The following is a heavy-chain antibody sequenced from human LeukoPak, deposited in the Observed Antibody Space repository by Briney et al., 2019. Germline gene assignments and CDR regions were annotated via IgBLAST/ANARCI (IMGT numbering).Heavy chain of an antibody. CDR2: LKQDGSEK. CDR1: GFTFSSYW. V-gene: IGHV3-7*01. D-gene: IGHD6-13*01. CDR3: ARYFLSIAAAGKIFDY. J-gene: IGHJ4*02. Sequence: PGGSLRLSCAASGFTFSSYWMSWVRQAPGKGLEWVANLKQDGSEKYYMDSVKGRFTISRDNAKNSLYLQMNSLRAEDTAVYYCARYFLSIAAAGKIFDYWGQGTLVTVSS.